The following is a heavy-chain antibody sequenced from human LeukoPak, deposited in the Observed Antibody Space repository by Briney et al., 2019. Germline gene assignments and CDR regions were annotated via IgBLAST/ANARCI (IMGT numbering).Heavy chain of an antibody. J-gene: IGHJ4*02. CDR3: AGRWSFDY. D-gene: IGHD2-15*01. Sequence: GGSLRLSCAVSGFTFSNDWMHWVRQAPGKGLVWVSRISSDGTTTNYADSVKGRFTISRDNAKNTLYLQMDSLRVADTAVYYCAGRWSFDYWGQGTLVTVSS. CDR1: GFTFSNDW. V-gene: IGHV3-74*01. CDR2: ISSDGTTT.